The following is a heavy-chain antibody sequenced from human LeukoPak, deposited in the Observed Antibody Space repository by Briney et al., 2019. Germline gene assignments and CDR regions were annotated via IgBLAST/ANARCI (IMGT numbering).Heavy chain of an antibody. J-gene: IGHJ5*02. Sequence: GGSLRLSCAASGFTFSNAWMSWVRQAPGKGLEWVGRIKSKTDGGTTDYAAPVKGRFTISRDDSKNTLYLQMSSLKTEDTAVYYCTTSSSSWSNWFDPWGQGTLVTVSS. D-gene: IGHD6-13*01. CDR1: GFTFSNAW. CDR2: IKSKTDGGTT. CDR3: TTSSSSWSNWFDP. V-gene: IGHV3-15*01.